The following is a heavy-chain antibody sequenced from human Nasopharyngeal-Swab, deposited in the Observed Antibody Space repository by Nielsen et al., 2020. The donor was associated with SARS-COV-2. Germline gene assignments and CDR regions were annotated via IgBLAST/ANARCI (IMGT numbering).Heavy chain of an antibody. CDR3: AKEPSSGSYPS. CDR1: GFPFSSYG. J-gene: IGHJ4*02. V-gene: IGHV3-30*18. CDR2: ISYDGSNK. D-gene: IGHD1-26*01. Sequence: GESLKISCASSGFPFSSYGMHRVRQAPGTGLEWVAVISYDGSNKYYADSVKGRFTISRDNSKNTLYLQMNSLRAEDTAVYYCAKEPSSGSYPSWGQGTLVTVSS.